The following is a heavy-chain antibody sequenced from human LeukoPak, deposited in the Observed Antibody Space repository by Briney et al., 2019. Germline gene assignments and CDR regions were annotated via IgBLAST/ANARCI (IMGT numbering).Heavy chain of an antibody. Sequence: PSETLSLTCTVSGGSISSYYWSWIRQPPGKGLEWIGYIYYSGSTNYNPSLKSRVTISVDTSKNQFSLKLSSVTAADTAVYYCARGARTVVDPWGQGTLVTVSS. CDR2: IYYSGST. CDR1: GGSISSYY. J-gene: IGHJ5*02. CDR3: ARGARTVVDP. D-gene: IGHD3/OR15-3a*01. V-gene: IGHV4-59*01.